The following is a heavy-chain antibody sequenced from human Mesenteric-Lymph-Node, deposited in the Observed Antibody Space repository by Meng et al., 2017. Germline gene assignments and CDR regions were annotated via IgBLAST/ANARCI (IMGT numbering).Heavy chain of an antibody. V-gene: IGHV3-23*01. D-gene: IGHD5-18*01. CDR3: ANRGYIYGSPYYFDY. CDR1: GFIFSTYA. J-gene: IGHJ4*02. Sequence: GESLKISCAASGFIFSTYAMSWVRQAPGKGLEWVSTIGSGGRITYYADSVKGRFTISRDNSKNTLCLQMNSLRAEDTAVYFCANRGYIYGSPYYFDYWGQGTLVPSPQ. CDR2: IGSGGRIT.